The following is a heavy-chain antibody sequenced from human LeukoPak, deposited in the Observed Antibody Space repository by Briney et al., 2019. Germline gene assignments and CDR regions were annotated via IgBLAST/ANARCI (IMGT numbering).Heavy chain of an antibody. D-gene: IGHD1-26*01. CDR2: IYPGDSDT. Sequence: GESLKISCKGSGYSFTSYWIGWVRQMPGKGLEWMGIIYPGDSDTRYSPSFQGQVTISADKSISTAYLQWSSLKASDTAMYYCARDARLQRELPNYYYYYYMDVWGKGTTVTVSS. V-gene: IGHV5-51*01. J-gene: IGHJ6*03. CDR1: GYSFTSYW. CDR3: ARDARLQRELPNYYYYYYMDV.